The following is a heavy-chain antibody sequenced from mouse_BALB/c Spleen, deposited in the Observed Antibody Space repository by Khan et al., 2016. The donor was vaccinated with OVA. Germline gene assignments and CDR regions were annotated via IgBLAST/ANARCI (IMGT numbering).Heavy chain of an antibody. CDR1: GYSITSDYA. Sequence: EVQLQESGPGLVKPSQSLSLTCTVTGYSITSDYAWNWIRQFPGNKLEWMGYISYSGNTKYNPSLKSRISITRDTSKNQFFLQFISVTIEDTATYYCARIYGGYFDYWGQGTTLMVSS. CDR2: ISYSGNT. V-gene: IGHV3-2*02. D-gene: IGHD1-1*02. CDR3: ARIYGGYFDY. J-gene: IGHJ2*01.